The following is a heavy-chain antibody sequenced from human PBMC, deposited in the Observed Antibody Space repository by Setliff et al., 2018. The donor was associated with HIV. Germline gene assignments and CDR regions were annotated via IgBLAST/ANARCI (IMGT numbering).Heavy chain of an antibody. CDR3: ARGYCSGGSCYAPFDY. Sequence: ASVKVSCKGSGYTFTGYYVHWVRLAPGQGLEWMGWINPSVGGTNYAQKFQGRVTMTRDTSISTAYMELSRLRSDDTAVYYCARGYCSGGSCYAPFDYWGQGTLVTVSS. J-gene: IGHJ4*02. CDR1: GYTFTGYY. V-gene: IGHV1-2*02. D-gene: IGHD2-15*01. CDR2: INPSVGGT.